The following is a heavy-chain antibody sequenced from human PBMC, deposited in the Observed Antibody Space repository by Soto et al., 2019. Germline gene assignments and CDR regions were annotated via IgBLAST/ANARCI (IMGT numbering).Heavy chain of an antibody. CDR1: GVSLSRSSYY. CDR2: IYYSGST. Sequence: PSLPCPVSGVSLSRSSYYWGWIRHPPEKGLEWIGSIYYSGSTYYNPSLKSRVTISVDTSKNQFSLKLTSVTAADTAVYYCARNEEGWDRLLWSTYINFDYCGKGTMV. D-gene: IGHD3-10*01. CDR3: ARNEEGWDRLLWSTYINFDY. V-gene: IGHV4-39*01. J-gene: IGHJ4*02.